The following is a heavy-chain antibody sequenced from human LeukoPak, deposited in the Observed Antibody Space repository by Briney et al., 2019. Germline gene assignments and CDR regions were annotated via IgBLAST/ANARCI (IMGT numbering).Heavy chain of an antibody. CDR3: RMVRGVSGHYFDY. CDR2: INHSGST. V-gene: IGHV4-34*01. CDR1: GGSFSGYY. J-gene: IGHJ4*02. D-gene: IGHD3-10*01. Sequence: PSETLSLTCAVYGGSFSGYYWSWIRQPPGKGLEWIGEINHSGSTNYNPSLKSRVNISVDTSKNQFSLKLSSVTAADTAVYYCRMVRGVSGHYFDYWGQGTLVTVSS.